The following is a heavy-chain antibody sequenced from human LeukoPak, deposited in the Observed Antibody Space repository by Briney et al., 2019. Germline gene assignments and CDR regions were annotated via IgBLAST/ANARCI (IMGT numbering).Heavy chain of an antibody. CDR3: ARPSWNYGSGSYYNVYYFDY. CDR1: GGSISISSYY. V-gene: IGHV4-39*01. D-gene: IGHD3-10*01. CDR2: IYYSGST. Sequence: SETLSLICTVSGGSISISSYYWGWIRQPPGKGLEWIGSIYYSGSTYYNPSLKSRVTISVDTSKNQFSLKLSSATAADKAVYYCARPSWNYGSGSYYNVYYFDYWGEGTLVTVSS. J-gene: IGHJ4*02.